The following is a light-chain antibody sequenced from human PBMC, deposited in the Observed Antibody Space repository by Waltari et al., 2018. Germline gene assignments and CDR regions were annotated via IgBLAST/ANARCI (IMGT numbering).Light chain of an antibody. V-gene: IGLV1-44*01. CDR2: NHN. Sequence: QSVLTQPPSASGTPGQGVTISCSGRNSNIGSNTVNRYQHLPGTAPKLLIYNHNQRPSGVPDRFSGSKSGTSASLAISGLLSEDEGDYYCAGWDDSLNGVVFGGGTKLTVL. CDR3: AGWDDSLNGVV. CDR1: NSNIGSNT. J-gene: IGLJ2*01.